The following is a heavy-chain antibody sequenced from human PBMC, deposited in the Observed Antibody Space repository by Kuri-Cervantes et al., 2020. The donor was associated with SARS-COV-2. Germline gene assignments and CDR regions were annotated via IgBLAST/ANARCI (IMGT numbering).Heavy chain of an antibody. CDR1: GGTFSSYA. J-gene: IGHJ4*02. Sequence: SVKVSCKASGGTFSSYAISWVRQAPGQGLEWMGRIIPILGIANYAQKLQGRVTMTTDTSTSTAYMELRSLRSDDTAVYYCARDKAIFGADFDYWGQGTLVTVSS. V-gene: IGHV1-69*04. CDR3: ARDKAIFGADFDY. D-gene: IGHD3-3*01. CDR2: IIPILGIA.